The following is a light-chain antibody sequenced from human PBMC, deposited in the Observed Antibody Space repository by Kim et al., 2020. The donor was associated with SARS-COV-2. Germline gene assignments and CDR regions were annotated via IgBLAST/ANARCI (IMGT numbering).Light chain of an antibody. J-gene: IGKJ1*01. CDR1: KKIGTW. CDR3: QQYGSGYPWT. Sequence: TGGDRTTTTRARKKIGTWLAWFQQKPGREANLLIYKASGWESGVPSRCSGSSSGTEFTLTISSLQPADFATYYCQQYGSGYPWTFGRGTKVDIK. V-gene: IGKV1-5*03. CDR2: KAS.